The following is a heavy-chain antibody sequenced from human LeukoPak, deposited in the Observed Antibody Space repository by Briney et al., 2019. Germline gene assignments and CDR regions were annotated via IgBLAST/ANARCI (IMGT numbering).Heavy chain of an antibody. J-gene: IGHJ4*02. CDR1: GFTFDDYA. CDR3: AKDVPQHIVVVTAIHFDY. CDR2: ISWNSGSI. D-gene: IGHD2-21*02. V-gene: IGHV3-9*01. Sequence: GGSLRLSCAASGFTFDDYAMHWVRQAPGKGLEWVSGISWNSGSIGYADSAKGRFTISRDNSKNTLYLQMNSLRAEDTAVYYCAKDVPQHIVVVTAIHFDYWGQGTLVTVSS.